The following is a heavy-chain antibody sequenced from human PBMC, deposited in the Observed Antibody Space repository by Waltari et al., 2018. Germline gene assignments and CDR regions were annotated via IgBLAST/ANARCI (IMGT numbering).Heavy chain of an antibody. CDR2: INHSGST. D-gene: IGHD5-12*01. CDR3: ARGLRDIGTRGYYYYYYGMDV. Sequence: QVQLQQWGAGLLKPSETLSLTCAVYGGSFRRYYWSWIRPPPGKGLEWIGEINHSGSTNYNPSLKSRVTISVDTSKNQFSLKLSSVTAADTAVYYCARGLRDIGTRGYYYYYYGMDVWGQGTTVTVSS. J-gene: IGHJ6*02. V-gene: IGHV4-34*01. CDR1: GGSFRRYY.